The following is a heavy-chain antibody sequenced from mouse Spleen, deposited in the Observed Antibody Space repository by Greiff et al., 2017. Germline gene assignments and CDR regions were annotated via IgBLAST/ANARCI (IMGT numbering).Heavy chain of an antibody. V-gene: IGHV1-82*01. CDR3: ARDYGSSYRAMDY. D-gene: IGHD1-1*01. CDR1: GYAFSSSW. Sequence: QVQLKQSGPELVKPGASVKISCKASGYAFSSSWLNWVKQRPGKGLEWIGRLYPGDGDTNYNGKLKGKATLTADKSSSTAYMQLSSLTSEDSAVYFCARDYGSSYRAMDYWGQGTSVTVSS. CDR2: LYPGDGDT. J-gene: IGHJ4*01.